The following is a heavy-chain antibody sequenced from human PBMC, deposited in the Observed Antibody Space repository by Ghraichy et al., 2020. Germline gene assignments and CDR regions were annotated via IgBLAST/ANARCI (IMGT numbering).Heavy chain of an antibody. CDR2: ISAYNGNT. CDR3: ARGKEYDYVWGSYPGYFDY. V-gene: IGHV1-18*01. J-gene: IGHJ4*02. CDR1: GYTFTSYG. Sequence: ASVKVSCKASGYTFTSYGISWVRQAPGQGLEWMGWISAYNGNTNYAQKLQGRVTMTTDTSTSTAYMELRSLRSDDTAVYYCARGKEYDYVWGSYPGYFDYWGQGTLVTVSS. D-gene: IGHD3-16*02.